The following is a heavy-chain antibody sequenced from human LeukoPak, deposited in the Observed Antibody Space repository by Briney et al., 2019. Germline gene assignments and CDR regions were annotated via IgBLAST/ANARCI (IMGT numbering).Heavy chain of an antibody. J-gene: IGHJ4*02. CDR1: GYTFTGYY. CDR3: AILRRDCSSTSCYAYFDY. V-gene: IGHV1-2*02. CDR2: INPNSGGT. Sequence: ASVKVSCKASGYTFTGYYMHWVRQAPGQGLEWMGWINPNSGGTNYAQKFQGRVTMTRDTSISTAYMELSRLRSDDTAVYYCAILRRDCSSTSCYAYFDYWGQGTLVTVSS. D-gene: IGHD2-2*01.